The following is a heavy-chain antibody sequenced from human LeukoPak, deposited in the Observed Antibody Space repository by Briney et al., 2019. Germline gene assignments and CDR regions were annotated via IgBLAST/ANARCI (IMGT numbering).Heavy chain of an antibody. CDR3: ARGGFYCGGDCYVDY. CDR2: IYTSGSTDYYTSGST. V-gene: IGHV4-4*07. J-gene: IGHJ4*02. CDR1: GGSISSYY. D-gene: IGHD2-21*02. Sequence: SETLSLTCTVSGGSISSYYWSWIRQSAGKGLQWIGHIYTSGSTDYYTSGSTDYNPSLKSRVTISVDKSKNHFSLKLSSVTAADTAVYYCARGGFYCGGDCYVDYWGQGTLVTVSS.